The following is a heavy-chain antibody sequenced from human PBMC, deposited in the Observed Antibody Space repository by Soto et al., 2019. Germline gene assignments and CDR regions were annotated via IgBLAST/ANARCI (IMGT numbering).Heavy chain of an antibody. J-gene: IGHJ1*01. D-gene: IGHD2-2*01. CDR1: KFTFSSYS. CDR3: GRTALSRPLTASGDFEP. V-gene: IGHV3-30-3*01. CDR2: ISYNGINK. Sequence: QVQLVESGGGMVQPGRSLRLSCAASKFTFSSYSMHWVRQAPGKGLEWVAVISYNGINKFYADSVKGRFTISRDNSKSILSLQLNSLSPEDTAVYYSGRTALSRPLTASGDFEPWGQGALVIVSS.